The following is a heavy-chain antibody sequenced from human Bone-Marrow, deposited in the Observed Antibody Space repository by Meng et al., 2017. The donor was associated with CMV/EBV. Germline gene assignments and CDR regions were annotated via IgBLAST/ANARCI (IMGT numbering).Heavy chain of an antibody. Sequence: SVKVSCKASGGTSNTYTFNWVRQAPGRGLEWMGGIIPYLDEPNYAQTFQGRVTITSDRSTAAYMELSSLRSEDMAVYFCAGRGPYGRALDVWGQGTLVTVSS. CDR1: GGTSNTYT. J-gene: IGHJ3*01. D-gene: IGHD3-10*01. CDR2: IIPYLDEP. CDR3: AGRGPYGRALDV. V-gene: IGHV1-69*10.